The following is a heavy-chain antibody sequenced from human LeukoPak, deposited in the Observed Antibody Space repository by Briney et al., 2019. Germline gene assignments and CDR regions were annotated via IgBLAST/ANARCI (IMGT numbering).Heavy chain of an antibody. D-gene: IGHD5-12*01. Sequence: SVKVSCKASRGTFLSYAISWVRQAPGQGVEWMGGIIPIFGTANYAQKFQGRATLTADKSTSTTYKEMSSLKSENTAVYDCAREKYSGYEAYYYYYMDVWGKGKTVIVS. CDR1: RGTFLSYA. CDR3: AREKYSGYEAYYYYYMDV. V-gene: IGHV1-69*06. J-gene: IGHJ6*03. CDR2: IIPIFGTA.